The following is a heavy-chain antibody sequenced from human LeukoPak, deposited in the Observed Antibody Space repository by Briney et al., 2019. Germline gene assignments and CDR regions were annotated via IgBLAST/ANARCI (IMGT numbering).Heavy chain of an antibody. CDR1: GFTFSSHA. J-gene: IGHJ4*02. Sequence: GGSLRLSCAASGFTFSSHAMHWVRQAPGKGLEWVAVISYDGSNKYYADSVKGRFTISRDNSKNTLYLQMNSLRAEDTAVYYCSGDYPPIDYWGQGTLVTVSS. V-gene: IGHV3-30*04. CDR3: SGDYPPIDY. D-gene: IGHD4-17*01. CDR2: ISYDGSNK.